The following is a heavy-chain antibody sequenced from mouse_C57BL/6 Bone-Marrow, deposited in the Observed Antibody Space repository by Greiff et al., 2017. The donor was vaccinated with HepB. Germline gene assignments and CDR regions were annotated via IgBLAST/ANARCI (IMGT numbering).Heavy chain of an antibody. CDR2: ISSGSSTI. CDR3: ARPDSSGPAWFAY. D-gene: IGHD3-2*02. J-gene: IGHJ3*01. CDR1: GFTFSDYG. Sequence: EVKVVESGGGLVKPGGSLKLSCAASGFTFSDYGMHWVRQAPEKGLEWVAYISSGSSTIYYADTVKGRFTISRDNAKNTLFLQMTSLRSEDTAMYYCARPDSSGPAWFAYWGQGTLVTVSA. V-gene: IGHV5-17*01.